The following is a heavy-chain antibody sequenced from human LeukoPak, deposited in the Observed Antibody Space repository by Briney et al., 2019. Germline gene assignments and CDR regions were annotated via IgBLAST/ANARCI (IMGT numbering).Heavy chain of an antibody. CDR2: INHSGST. J-gene: IGHJ5*02. V-gene: IGHV4-34*01. D-gene: IGHD1-20*01. CDR1: GGSFSGYY. Sequence: SETLSLTCAVYGGSFSGYYWSWIRQPPGKGLEWIGEINHSGSTNYNPSLKSRVTISVDTSKNQFSLKLSSVTAADTAVYYCAGPRKGITGTRARPNWFDPWGQGTLVTVSS. CDR3: AGPRKGITGTRARPNWFDP.